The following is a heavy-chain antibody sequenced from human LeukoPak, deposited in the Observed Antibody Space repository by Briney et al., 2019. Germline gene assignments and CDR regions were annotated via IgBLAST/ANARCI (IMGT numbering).Heavy chain of an antibody. CDR3: ARVRTSIAAAGASWFDP. Sequence: GASVKLSCSASGSTFTGYYMHWVRLAPGQGLEWMGWINPNSGGTNYAQKSQGRVTMTRDTSISTAYMELRSLRSAETTAYYCARVRTSIAAAGASWFDPWGQGTLVTVSS. V-gene: IGHV1-2*02. D-gene: IGHD6-13*01. J-gene: IGHJ5*02. CDR1: GSTFTGYY. CDR2: INPNSGGT.